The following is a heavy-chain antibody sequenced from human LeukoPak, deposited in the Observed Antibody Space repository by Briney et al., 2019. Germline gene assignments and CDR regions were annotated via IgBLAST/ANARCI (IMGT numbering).Heavy chain of an antibody. CDR3: ATTEPPHLRYYTTYYFDH. V-gene: IGHV1-69*13. CDR1: GGTFSSYA. D-gene: IGHD2/OR15-2a*01. J-gene: IGHJ4*02. CDR2: IIPFFGTA. Sequence: SVKVSCKAFGGTFSSYAISWVRQAPGQGLEWMGGIIPFFGTANYAQKFQGRVTITADESTSTVYLELSSLRSDDTAVYYCATTEPPHLRYYTTYYFDHWGQGTLVTVSS.